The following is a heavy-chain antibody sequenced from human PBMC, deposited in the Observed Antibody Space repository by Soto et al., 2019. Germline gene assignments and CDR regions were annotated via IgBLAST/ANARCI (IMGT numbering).Heavy chain of an antibody. CDR1: GGTFDNSG. CDR3: ATGWGSGWDEGLGN. CDR2: IIPLFGTP. Sequence: QVQLVQSGAELKTPGSSVKVSCKTSGGTFDNSGFNWVRQAPGQGLEWMGRIIPLFGTPKYAQRFQGRVTITADASTATAFMELSNLRSEDTAVYFCATGWGSGWDEGLGNWGQGTLVSVSS. V-gene: IGHV1-69*18. D-gene: IGHD3-16*01. J-gene: IGHJ4*02.